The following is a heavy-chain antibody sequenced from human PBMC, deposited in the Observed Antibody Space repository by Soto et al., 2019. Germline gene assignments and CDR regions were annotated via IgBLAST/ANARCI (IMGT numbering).Heavy chain of an antibody. D-gene: IGHD6-19*01. CDR2: IYYSEST. J-gene: IGHJ4*02. Sequence: QVQLQESGPGLVKTSQTLSLTCTVSGGYISRGDYYWCWIRQPTGQGLELIGYIYYSESTYDNPSLKSRFTISVDTSKNQFSVKLSSVTAADPAVYDCARYAGRAQWLVLDDWGKGTLVTVSS. CDR1: GGYISRGDYY. CDR3: ARYAGRAQWLVLDD. V-gene: IGHV4-30-4*01.